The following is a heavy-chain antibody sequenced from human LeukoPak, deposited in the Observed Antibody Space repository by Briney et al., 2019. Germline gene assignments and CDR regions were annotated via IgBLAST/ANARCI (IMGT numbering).Heavy chain of an antibody. V-gene: IGHV3-23*01. CDR3: AKTERYYGSGSYYTIYYYYYYGMDV. CDR1: GFTFSSYA. D-gene: IGHD3-10*01. J-gene: IGHJ6*02. CDR2: ISYSGGST. Sequence: PGGSLRLSCAASGFTFSSYAMSWIRQAPGKGLEWLSAISYSGGSTYYPAPVEGRFTISRDNSKNTLYLQMNSLRAEDTAVYYCAKTERYYGSGSYYTIYYYYYYGMDVWGQGTTVTVSS.